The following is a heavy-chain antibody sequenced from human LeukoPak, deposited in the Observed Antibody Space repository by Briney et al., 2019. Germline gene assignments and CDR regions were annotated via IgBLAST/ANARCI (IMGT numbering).Heavy chain of an antibody. J-gene: IGHJ3*02. V-gene: IGHV4-39*07. D-gene: IGHD6-13*01. CDR2: IYYSGST. Sequence: PSETLSLTCTVSGGSISSSSYYWGWIRQPPGKGLEWIGSIYYSGSTYYNPSLKSRVTISVDTSKNQFSLKLGSVTAADTAVYYCARGDSSSWYSFPGAFDIWGQGTMVTVSS. CDR3: ARGDSSSWYSFPGAFDI. CDR1: GGSISSSSYY.